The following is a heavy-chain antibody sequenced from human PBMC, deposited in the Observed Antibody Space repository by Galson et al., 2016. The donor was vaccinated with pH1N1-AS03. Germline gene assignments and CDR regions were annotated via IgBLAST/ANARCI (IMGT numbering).Heavy chain of an antibody. CDR3: ASPPNYFDTSGYYHYFDY. V-gene: IGHV1-69*13. CDR2: IIPIFRTP. Sequence: SVKVSCKASGGTFSSYVISWVRQAPGQGLEWMGGIIPIFRTPKYAQKFQGRVTITADESTSTAYMELSSLRYEDTAVYYCASPPNYFDTSGYYHYFDYWGQGTLVTVSS. J-gene: IGHJ4*02. CDR1: GGTFSSYV. D-gene: IGHD3-22*01.